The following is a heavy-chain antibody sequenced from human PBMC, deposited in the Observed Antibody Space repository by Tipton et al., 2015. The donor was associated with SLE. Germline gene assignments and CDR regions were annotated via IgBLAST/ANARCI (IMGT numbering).Heavy chain of an antibody. CDR2: INHSGST. D-gene: IGHD2-21*01. CDR1: GGSFSDYY. Sequence: TLSLTCAVYGGSFSDYYWSWIRQPPGKGLEWIGEINHSGSTSYNPSLKSRVTISVDTSKNQFSLKLSSVTAADTAVYYCARGKISWAVFVVRNYFDSWGQGTLVTVSS. J-gene: IGHJ4*02. CDR3: ARGKISWAVFVVRNYFDS. V-gene: IGHV4-34*01.